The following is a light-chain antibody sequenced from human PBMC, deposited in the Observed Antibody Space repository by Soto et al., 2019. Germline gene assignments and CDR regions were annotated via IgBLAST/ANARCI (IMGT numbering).Light chain of an antibody. CDR2: TAS. V-gene: IGKV1-39*01. Sequence: EIQMTQSPSSLSTSVGDRVTITCRASQSISTFLNWCQQKPGKAPKLLISTASSLQSGVPSTFSGSGSGTDFTLTIRSLQPEDSATYYCQQSYSSPRTFGHGTKVDIK. CDR1: QSISTF. J-gene: IGKJ1*01. CDR3: QQSYSSPRT.